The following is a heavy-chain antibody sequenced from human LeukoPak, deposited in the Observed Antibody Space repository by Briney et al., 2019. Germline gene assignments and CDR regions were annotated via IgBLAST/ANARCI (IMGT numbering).Heavy chain of an antibody. CDR3: ARATGSSGWYGYFDY. Sequence: SETLSLTCTVSGDSISSSSSYWGWIRQPPGEGLEWIGSIYYSGSTYYNTSLKSRVTISVDTSKNQFSLRLNSVTAADTAVYYCARATGSSGWYGYFDYWGQGTLVTVSS. V-gene: IGHV4-39*01. D-gene: IGHD6-19*01. CDR1: GDSISSSSSY. J-gene: IGHJ4*02. CDR2: IYYSGST.